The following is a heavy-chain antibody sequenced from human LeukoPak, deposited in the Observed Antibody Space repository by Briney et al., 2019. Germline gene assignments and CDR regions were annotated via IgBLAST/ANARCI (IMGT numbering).Heavy chain of an antibody. CDR3: AKSHSVAVAGTYSTYYFDS. V-gene: IGHV3-23*01. Sequence: GESLRLSCAASGFTFSSFAMSWVRQAPGRGLEWVSSISGSGASTYCADSVKGRFTISRDNSRNTLYLQMSSLRAEDTAVYYCAKSHSVAVAGTYSTYYFDSWGQGTLVTVSS. J-gene: IGHJ4*02. CDR2: ISGSGAST. CDR1: GFTFSSFA. D-gene: IGHD6-19*01.